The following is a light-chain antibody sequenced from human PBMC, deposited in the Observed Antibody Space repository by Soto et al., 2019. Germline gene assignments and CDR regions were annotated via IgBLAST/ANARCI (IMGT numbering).Light chain of an antibody. V-gene: IGLV2-14*01. J-gene: IGLJ1*01. CDR1: SSDVGGYNY. CDR3: SSYTTSNTRQIV. CDR2: DVS. Sequence: QSAPTQPASVSGSPGQSITISCTGTSSDVGGYNYVSWYQQHPGKAPKFMIYDVSNRPSGVSNRFSGSKSGNTASLTISGLQAEDEADYYCSSYTTSNTRQIVFGTGTKVTV.